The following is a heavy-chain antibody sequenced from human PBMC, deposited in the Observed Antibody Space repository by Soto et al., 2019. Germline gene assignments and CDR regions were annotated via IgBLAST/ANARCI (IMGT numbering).Heavy chain of an antibody. CDR1: GFTFSSYA. J-gene: IGHJ4*02. CDR2: ISGSGGST. V-gene: IGHV3-23*01. CDR3: SKDSAFTMIVVVITRAGTQNDY. D-gene: IGHD3-22*01. Sequence: GGSLRLSCAASGFTFSSYAMSWVRQAPGKGLEWVSAISGSGGSTYYADSVKGRFTISRDNSKNTLYLQMNSLRAEDTAVYYCSKDSAFTMIVVVITRAGTQNDYWGQGTLVTVSS.